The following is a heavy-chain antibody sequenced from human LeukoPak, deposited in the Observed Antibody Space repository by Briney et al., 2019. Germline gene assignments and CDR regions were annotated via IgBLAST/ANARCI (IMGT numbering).Heavy chain of an antibody. CDR1: GFTVSSNY. CDR3: ARDRDDSSGLAFDC. CDR2: IYSGGST. D-gene: IGHD3-22*01. Sequence: GGSLRLSCAASGFTVSSNYMTWVRQAPGKGLEWVSLIYSGGSTYYADSVKGRFTISRDNSKNTLYLQMNSLRAEDTAVYYCARDRDDSSGLAFDCWGQGTLVTVSS. J-gene: IGHJ4*02. V-gene: IGHV3-66*01.